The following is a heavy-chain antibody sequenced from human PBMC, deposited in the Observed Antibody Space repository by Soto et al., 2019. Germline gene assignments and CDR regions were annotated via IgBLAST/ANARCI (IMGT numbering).Heavy chain of an antibody. CDR3: ARDQIVGTTRNWFDP. CDR1: GGTFSSYA. CDR2: IIPIFGTA. D-gene: IGHD6-6*01. Sequence: ASVKVSCKASGGTFSSYAISWVRQAPGQGLEWMGGIIPIFGTANYAQKFQGRVTITADESTSTAYMELSSLRSEDTAVYYCARDQIVGTTRNWFDPWGQGTLVTVSS. V-gene: IGHV1-69*13. J-gene: IGHJ5*02.